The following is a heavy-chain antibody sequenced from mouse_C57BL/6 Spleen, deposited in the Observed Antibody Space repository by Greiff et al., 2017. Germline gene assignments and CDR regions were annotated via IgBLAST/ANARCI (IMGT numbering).Heavy chain of an antibody. CDR1: GFTFSDYG. D-gene: IGHD1-1*01. CDR2: ISSGSSTI. Sequence: EVQLVESGGGLVKPGGSLKLSCAASGFTFSDYGMHWVRQAPEKGLEWVAYISSGSSTIYYADTVKGRFTISRDNAKNTLFLQMTSLRSEDTAMYYCARSLYGSSYFDYWGQGTTLTVSS. J-gene: IGHJ2*01. CDR3: ARSLYGSSYFDY. V-gene: IGHV5-17*01.